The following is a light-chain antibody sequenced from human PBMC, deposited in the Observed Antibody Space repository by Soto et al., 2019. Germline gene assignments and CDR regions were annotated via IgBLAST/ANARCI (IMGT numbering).Light chain of an antibody. Sequence: IVLTQSPATLSLSPGNRATLSCRASQNISSYLIWYQQKPGQSPRVLIYDVSNRATGIPTRFSGSGSGTDFTLTTSSLAPEDFAAYSCQQRSNWPRTFGQGTKVDIK. CDR1: QNISSY. CDR2: DVS. CDR3: QQRSNWPRT. J-gene: IGKJ1*01. V-gene: IGKV3-11*01.